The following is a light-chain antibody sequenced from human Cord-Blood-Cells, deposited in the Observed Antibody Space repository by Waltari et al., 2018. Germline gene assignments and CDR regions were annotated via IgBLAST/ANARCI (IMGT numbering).Light chain of an antibody. J-gene: IGLJ2*01. CDR3: QVWDSSSDHVV. CDR1: NIGRKS. Sequence: SYVLTQPPSVSVAPGKTARITCGGNNIGRKSVHWYQQKPGQAPVLVISYDSDRPSGIPERFSGSNSGNTATLTISRVEAGDEADYYCQVWDSSSDHVVFGGGTKLTVL. CDR2: YDS. V-gene: IGLV3-21*04.